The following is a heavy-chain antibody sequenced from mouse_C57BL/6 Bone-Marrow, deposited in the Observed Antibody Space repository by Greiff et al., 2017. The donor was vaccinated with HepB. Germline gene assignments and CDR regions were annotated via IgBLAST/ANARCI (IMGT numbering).Heavy chain of an antibody. CDR2: ISSGGSYT. CDR1: GFTFSSYG. CDR3: ARTYGNYAIDY. J-gene: IGHJ4*01. V-gene: IGHV5-6*02. Sequence: DVKLQESGGDLVKPGGSLKLSCAASGFTFSSYGMSWVRQTPDKRLEWVATISSGGSYTYYPDSVKVRFTISRDNAKNTLYLRMSKLKSKDTALYYCARTYGNYAIDYWGQGTSVTVSS. D-gene: IGHD2-1*01.